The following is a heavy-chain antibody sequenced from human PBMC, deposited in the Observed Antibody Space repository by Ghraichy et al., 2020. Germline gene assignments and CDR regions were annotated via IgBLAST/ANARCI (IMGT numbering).Heavy chain of an antibody. V-gene: IGHV3-30*03. CDR3: ARDYEPTIIATVPTNYFDY. Sequence: GGSLRLSCAASGFPFSSYVMHWVRQPPGKGLEWVAVISYDGTVKYYADSLMGRFIITKDNARNTLYLQMNSLITEDTAMYYCARDYEPTIIATVPTNYFDYWGRGTLATVSS. CDR1: GFPFSSYV. D-gene: IGHD3-22*01. J-gene: IGHJ4*02. CDR2: ISYDGTVK.